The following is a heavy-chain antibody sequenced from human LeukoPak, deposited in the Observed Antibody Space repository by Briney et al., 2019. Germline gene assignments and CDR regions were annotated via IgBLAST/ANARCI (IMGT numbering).Heavy chain of an antibody. CDR2: IGTAGDT. J-gene: IGHJ6*02. V-gene: IGHV3-13*01. Sequence: GGSLRLSCAASGFTFSSYDMHWVRQATGKGLEWVSAIGTAGDTYYPGSVKGGFTISRENAKNSLYLQMNSLRAGDTAVYYCARDLNYYGMDVWGQGTTVTVSS. CDR1: GFTFSSYD. CDR3: ARDLNYYGMDV.